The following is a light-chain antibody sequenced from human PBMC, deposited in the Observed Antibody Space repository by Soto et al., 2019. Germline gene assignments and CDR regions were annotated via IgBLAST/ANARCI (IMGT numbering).Light chain of an antibody. CDR2: AAS. J-gene: IGKJ2*01. V-gene: IGKV1-39*01. Sequence: DIQMTQSPSSLSASVGDRVTITCRASQNIRNYLNWYQQRPGKTPNLLVYAASNLRSGVPSRFSGSGSGTDFNLTISSLQPEDFGTYYCQQIHSTSSYTFGQGSRVDVK. CDR1: QNIRNY. CDR3: QQIHSTSSYT.